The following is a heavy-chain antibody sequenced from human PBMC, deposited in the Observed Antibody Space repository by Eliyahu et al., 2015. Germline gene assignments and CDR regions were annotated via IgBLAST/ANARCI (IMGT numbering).Heavy chain of an antibody. CDR1: GFNFRSYN. CDR2: ISHDGRTQ. J-gene: IGHJ4*02. D-gene: IGHD5-24*01. V-gene: IGHV3-30*17. CDR3: VKDGRWQQYNYLDS. Sequence: QVQLVESGGGAAQPGRSLRLSXAAXGFNFRSYNLHWVRQAPGKGLDWVAVISHDGRTQYYADSVKGRFTISRDNSNNTLFLHMNSLRNEDTAIYFCVKDGRWQQYNYLDSWGQGTLVSVSS.